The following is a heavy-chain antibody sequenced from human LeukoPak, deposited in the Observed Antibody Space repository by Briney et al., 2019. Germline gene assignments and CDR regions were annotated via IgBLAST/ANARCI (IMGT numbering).Heavy chain of an antibody. D-gene: IGHD5/OR15-5a*01. CDR1: GFTFKNYE. Sequence: GGSLRLSCVASGFTFKNYEMIWVRQAPGKGLQWVSYISSSAITIDYADSVKGRFTISRDNAKNSLYLQMNSLRAEDTAVYYCARNSVTGSYYFDYWGQGTLVTVSS. J-gene: IGHJ4*02. V-gene: IGHV3-48*03. CDR3: ARNSVTGSYYFDY. CDR2: ISSSAITI.